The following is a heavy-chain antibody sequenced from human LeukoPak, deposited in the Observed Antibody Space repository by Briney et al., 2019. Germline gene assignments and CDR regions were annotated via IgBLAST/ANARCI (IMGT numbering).Heavy chain of an antibody. CDR3: GRIKVIKGASLDY. D-gene: IGHD2/OR15-2a*01. V-gene: IGHV3-30-3*01. Sequence: GGPLRLSCAASGFSFSKYAMHWVRQAPGKGLEWVAVISFDETKKYYADSVTGRFTISRDNSNNPLFLQMNRLKTEATAVYFFGRIKVIKGASLDYWGEGSLVTVSS. CDR2: ISFDETKK. CDR1: GFSFSKYA. J-gene: IGHJ4*02.